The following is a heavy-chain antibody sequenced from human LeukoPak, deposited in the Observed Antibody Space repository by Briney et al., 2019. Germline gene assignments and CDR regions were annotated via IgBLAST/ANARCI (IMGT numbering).Heavy chain of an antibody. CDR1: GYTFTSYD. V-gene: IGHV1-8*01. D-gene: IGHD3-10*01. Sequence: ASVKVSCKASGYTFTSYDINWVRQATGQGLEWMGWMNPNSGNTGYAQKFQGRVTMTRNTSISTAYMELSSLRSEDTAVYYYARGRPSLLWFGELLFLWGQGTLVTVSS. CDR2: MNPNSGNT. J-gene: IGHJ4*02. CDR3: ARGRPSLLWFGELLFL.